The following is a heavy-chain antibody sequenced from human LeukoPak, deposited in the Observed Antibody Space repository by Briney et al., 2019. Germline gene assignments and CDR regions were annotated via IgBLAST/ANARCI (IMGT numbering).Heavy chain of an antibody. CDR3: ARVPTRRGWFDP. CDR2: INPNSGGT. Sequence: GASVKVSCKASGYTFTDYYIHWVRQAPGQGLEWMGWINPNSGGTNYAQKFQGRVTMTRDTSISTAYMELSRLRSDDTAVYYCARVPTRRGWFDPWGQGTLVTVSS. V-gene: IGHV1-2*02. D-gene: IGHD1-26*01. J-gene: IGHJ5*02. CDR1: GYTFTDYY.